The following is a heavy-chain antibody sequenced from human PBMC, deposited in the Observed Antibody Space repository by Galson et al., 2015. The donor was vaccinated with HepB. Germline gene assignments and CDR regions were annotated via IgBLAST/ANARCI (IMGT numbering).Heavy chain of an antibody. CDR3: ARAGVAGTLPGEYGMDV. CDR1: GFTFNDYY. Sequence: SLRLSCAASGFTFNDYYMSWIRQAPGKGLEWVSYISSSSSYTNYADSVKGRFTISRDNAKNSLYLQMNSLRAEDTAVYYCARAGVAGTLPGEYGMDVWGQGTTVTVSS. CDR2: ISSSSSYT. J-gene: IGHJ6*02. D-gene: IGHD6-19*01. V-gene: IGHV3-11*06.